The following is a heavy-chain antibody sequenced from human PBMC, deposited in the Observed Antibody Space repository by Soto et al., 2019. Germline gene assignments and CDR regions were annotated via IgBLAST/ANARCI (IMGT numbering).Heavy chain of an antibody. D-gene: IGHD3-10*01. J-gene: IGHJ6*02. CDR3: ARDGPYYYASRMDV. V-gene: IGHV3-53*04. Sequence: EVQLVESGGGLVQPGGSLRLSCVASGIPVSSNYMTWVRQAPGKVLEWVSVLHSGGDTYYANSVKGRFTISRHDSTNTVLLQMNSRKAADTPVYYWARDGPYYYASRMDVWGQGTTVTVSS. CDR1: GIPVSSNY. CDR2: LHSGGDT.